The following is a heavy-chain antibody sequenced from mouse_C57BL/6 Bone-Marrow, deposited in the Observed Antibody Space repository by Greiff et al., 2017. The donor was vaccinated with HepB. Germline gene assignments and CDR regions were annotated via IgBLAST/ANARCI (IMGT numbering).Heavy chain of an antibody. CDR2: ISSGSSTI. D-gene: IGHD1-1*01. CDR3: ARESITTKWYFDV. Sequence: EVNVVESGGGLVKPGGSLKLSCAASGFTFSDYGMHWVRQAPETGLEWVAYISSGSSTIYYADTVKGRFTISRDNAKNTLFLQMTSLRSEDTAMYYCARESITTKWYFDVWGTGTTVTVSS. J-gene: IGHJ1*03. CDR1: GFTFSDYG. V-gene: IGHV5-17*01.